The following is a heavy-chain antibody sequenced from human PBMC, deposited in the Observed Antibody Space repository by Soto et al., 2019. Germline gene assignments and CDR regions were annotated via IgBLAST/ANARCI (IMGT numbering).Heavy chain of an antibody. Sequence: QVQLVQSGAEVKNPGSSVKVSCTASGGAISRYGMSWVRQAPGQGLEWMGGIIPIYGSPNYAKRFKGTVHVITDLSTNTAYMTLSSLKSDERAELYCAGQPSDLEDYYNGMEVSGQGAPVTVS. CDR3: AGQPSDLEDYYNGMEV. J-gene: IGHJ6*02. CDR2: IIPIYGSP. D-gene: IGHD1-1*01. V-gene: IGHV1-69*01. CDR1: GGAISRYG.